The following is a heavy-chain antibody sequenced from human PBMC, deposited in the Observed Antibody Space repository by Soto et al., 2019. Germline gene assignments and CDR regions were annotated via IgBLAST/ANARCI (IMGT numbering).Heavy chain of an antibody. Sequence: GETLKLSCNGSGYSFTSYWIGWVRQMPGKGLERKGIIYPGDSDTRYSPSYQGQVTISADNSISTAYRQWSSLKASDTAMYYCARVLRGVYYYDSSGYPHADFDYWGQGTLVTVSS. D-gene: IGHD3-22*01. CDR3: ARVLRGVYYYDSSGYPHADFDY. V-gene: IGHV5-51*01. J-gene: IGHJ4*02. CDR2: IYPGDSDT. CDR1: GYSFTSYW.